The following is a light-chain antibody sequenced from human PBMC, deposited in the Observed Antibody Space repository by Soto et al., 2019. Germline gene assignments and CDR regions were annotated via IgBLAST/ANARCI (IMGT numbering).Light chain of an antibody. J-gene: IGKJ4*01. CDR3: QQRSDWPLT. Sequence: EIVLTQSPDTLSLSPGESATLSCRASQSINNYLVWYQKKSGQAPRLLIYDASHRATGIPARFIGSGSGTDFNLTITSLEPEAFAAYYCQQRSDWPLTFGGGSTVEIK. CDR2: DAS. V-gene: IGKV3-11*01. CDR1: QSINNY.